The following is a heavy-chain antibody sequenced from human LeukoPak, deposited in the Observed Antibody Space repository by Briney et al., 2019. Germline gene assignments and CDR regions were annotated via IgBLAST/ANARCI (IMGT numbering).Heavy chain of an antibody. Sequence: ASVKVSFKASGYTFTCYYMHWVRQAPGQGLEWMGWINPNSGGTNYAYEFQGRVTMTRDTSISTAYMELSRLRSDDTVVYYCARRIEYSSSFGDYWGQGTLVTVSS. D-gene: IGHD6-6*01. CDR2: INPNSGGT. CDR1: GYTFTCYY. J-gene: IGHJ4*02. V-gene: IGHV1-2*07. CDR3: ARRIEYSSSFGDY.